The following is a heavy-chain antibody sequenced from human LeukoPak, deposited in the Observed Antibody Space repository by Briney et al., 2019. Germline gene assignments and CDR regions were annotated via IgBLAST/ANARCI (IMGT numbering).Heavy chain of an antibody. CDR2: ISGSGGST. V-gene: IGHV3-23*01. D-gene: IGHD3-22*01. CDR1: GFTFSSYA. CDR3: ARVSGDSSGYTNWLDP. J-gene: IGHJ5*02. Sequence: GGSLRLSCAASGFTFSSYAMSWVRQAPGKGLEWVSAISGSGGSTYYADSVKGRFTISRDNSKNTLYLQMNSLRAEDTAVYYCARVSGDSSGYTNWLDPWGQGTLVTVSS.